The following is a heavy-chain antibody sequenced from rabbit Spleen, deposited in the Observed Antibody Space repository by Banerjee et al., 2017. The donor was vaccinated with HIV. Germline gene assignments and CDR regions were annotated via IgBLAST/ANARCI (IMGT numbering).Heavy chain of an antibody. CDR2: INAYTGKP. J-gene: IGHJ4*01. D-gene: IGHD1-1*01. CDR3: ARDYTTTSSYGLYDFNL. CDR1: GFSFSNKDV. Sequence: QSLEESGGGLVQPGGSLTLTCKASGFSFSNKDVMCWVRQAPGKGLEWIACINAYTGKPVYATWAKGRFTISRTSSTTVTLQMTSLTAADTATYFCARDYTTTSSYGLYDFNLWGQGTLVTVS. V-gene: IGHV1S40*01.